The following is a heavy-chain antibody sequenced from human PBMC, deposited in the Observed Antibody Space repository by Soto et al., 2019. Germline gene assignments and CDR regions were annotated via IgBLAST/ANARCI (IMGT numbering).Heavy chain of an antibody. CDR2: ISNDGNHQ. CDR1: GFSFSDYG. V-gene: IGHV3-30*18. D-gene: IGHD6-19*01. J-gene: IGHJ4*02. CDR3: AKSIPGSSWYVDND. Sequence: GGSLRLSCVASGFSFSDYGMHWVRQAPGKGLEWVAIISNDGNHQYYADSVKGRLTISRDNSKNTLYLEINSLRLEDTAEYYCAKSIPGSSWYVDNDWGQGSLVTVSS.